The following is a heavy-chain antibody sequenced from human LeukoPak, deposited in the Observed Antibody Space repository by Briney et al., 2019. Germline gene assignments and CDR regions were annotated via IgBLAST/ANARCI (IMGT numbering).Heavy chain of an antibody. J-gene: IGHJ4*02. D-gene: IGHD4-17*01. CDR2: IHYSGST. Sequence: SETLSLTCTVSGGSISSYYWSWIRQPPGKGLEWIGYIHYSGSTNYNPSLKSRVTISVDTSKNQFSLKLSSVTAADTAVYYCARDDGDYFDYWGQGTLVTVSS. CDR3: ARDDGDYFDY. CDR1: GGSISSYY. V-gene: IGHV4-59*01.